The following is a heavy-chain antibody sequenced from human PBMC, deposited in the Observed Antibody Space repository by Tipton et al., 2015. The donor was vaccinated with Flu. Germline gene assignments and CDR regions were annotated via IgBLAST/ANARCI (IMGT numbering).Heavy chain of an antibody. CDR2: IYYSGST. Sequence: TLSLTCIVSGDSISSYYWNWIRQPPGKGLEWIGYIYYSGSTTYNPSLNSRVSISVDTSKNQFSLKVDPVTAADTAVYFCARASGDFWSGYHYYGMDVWGQGTTVTVSS. CDR1: GDSISSYY. D-gene: IGHD3-3*01. J-gene: IGHJ6*02. CDR3: ARASGDFWSGYHYYGMDV. V-gene: IGHV4-59*01.